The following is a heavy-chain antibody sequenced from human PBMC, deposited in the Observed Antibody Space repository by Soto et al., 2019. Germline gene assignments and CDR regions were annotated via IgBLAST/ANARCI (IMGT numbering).Heavy chain of an antibody. Sequence: SETLSLTCTVSGGSVSSGSYYWRWIRQPPGKGLEWIGYIYYSGSTNYNPSLKSRVTISVDTSKNQFSLKLSSVTAADTAVYYCAREKNAGFDYWGQGTLVTVSS. J-gene: IGHJ4*02. D-gene: IGHD1-1*01. CDR2: IYYSGST. CDR1: GGSVSSGSYY. V-gene: IGHV4-61*01. CDR3: AREKNAGFDY.